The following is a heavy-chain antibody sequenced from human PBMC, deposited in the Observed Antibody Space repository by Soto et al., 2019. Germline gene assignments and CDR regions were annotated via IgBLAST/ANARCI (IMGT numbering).Heavy chain of an antibody. CDR2: ISSSSSTI. Sequence: GGSMGLSCAASGFTFSSYSVNWVRQAPGKGLEWVSYISSSSSTIYYADSVKGRFTISRDNAKNSLYLQMNSLRDEDTAVYYCARGPLYCSGGSCYSGWFDPWGQGTLVTVSS. J-gene: IGHJ5*02. CDR3: ARGPLYCSGGSCYSGWFDP. D-gene: IGHD2-15*01. V-gene: IGHV3-48*02. CDR1: GFTFSSYS.